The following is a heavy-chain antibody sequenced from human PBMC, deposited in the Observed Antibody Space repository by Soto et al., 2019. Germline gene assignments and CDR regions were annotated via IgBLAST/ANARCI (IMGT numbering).Heavy chain of an antibody. CDR3: ARSPVYYYGSGSSLFDY. J-gene: IGHJ4*02. Sequence: ASVKVSCKASGYTFTSYGISWVRQAPGQGLEWMGWISAYNGNTNYAQKLQGRVTMTTDTSTSTAYMELRSLRSDDTAVYSCARSPVYYYGSGSSLFDYWGQGTLVTVSS. CDR1: GYTFTSYG. V-gene: IGHV1-18*01. D-gene: IGHD3-10*01. CDR2: ISAYNGNT.